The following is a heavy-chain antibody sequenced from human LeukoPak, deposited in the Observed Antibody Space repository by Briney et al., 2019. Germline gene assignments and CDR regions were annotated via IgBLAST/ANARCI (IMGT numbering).Heavy chain of an antibody. CDR1: GGSISSYY. Sequence: SETLSLTCTVSGGSISSYYWSWIRQPPGKGLEWIGYIYYSGSTIYNPSLKSRVTISVDTSKNQFSLKLSSVTAADTAVYYCARDLCSGGSCYYFDYWGQGTLVTVSS. D-gene: IGHD2-15*01. CDR3: ARDLCSGGSCYYFDY. CDR2: IYYSGST. V-gene: IGHV4-59*12. J-gene: IGHJ4*02.